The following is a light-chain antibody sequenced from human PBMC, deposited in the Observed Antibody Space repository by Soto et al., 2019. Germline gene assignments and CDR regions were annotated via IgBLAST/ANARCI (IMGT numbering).Light chain of an antibody. Sequence: EIVMTQSPATLSVSPGERATLSCRASQSVSSNLAWYQQKLGQAPRLLIYGASTRATGIPARFSGSGSGREFPLTISSLHSEDFAVYYSQQYNNWPPLTFGGGTKVESK. V-gene: IGKV3-15*01. CDR3: QQYNNWPPLT. J-gene: IGKJ4*01. CDR1: QSVSSN. CDR2: GAS.